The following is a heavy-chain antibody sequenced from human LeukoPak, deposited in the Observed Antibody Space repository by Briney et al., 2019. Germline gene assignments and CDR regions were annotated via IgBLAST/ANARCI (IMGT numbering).Heavy chain of an antibody. Sequence: ASVKVSCKASGYTFTGYYMHWVRQAPGQGLEWMGWINPKSGGTNFAQKFQDRVTMTRDTSISTAYMELSRLRSDDTAVYYCASPSIPAAGTRGYWGQGTLVTVSS. J-gene: IGHJ4*02. V-gene: IGHV1-2*02. CDR3: ASPSIPAAGTRGY. CDR1: GYTFTGYY. D-gene: IGHD6-13*01. CDR2: INPKSGGT.